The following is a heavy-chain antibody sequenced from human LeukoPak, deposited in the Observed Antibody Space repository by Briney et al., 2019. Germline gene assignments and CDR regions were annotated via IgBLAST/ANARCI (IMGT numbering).Heavy chain of an antibody. CDR3: ARDNYYGPGSFVY. Sequence: SETLSLTCTVSGDSINGGAYYWSWIRQHPGKGLEWIGYIYYSGSTYYNPSLKSRVTISVDTSKNQFSLKVNSVTVADTAVYYCARDNYYGPGSFVYWGQGTLVTVSS. J-gene: IGHJ4*02. D-gene: IGHD3-10*01. CDR2: IYYSGST. V-gene: IGHV4-31*03. CDR1: GDSINGGAYY.